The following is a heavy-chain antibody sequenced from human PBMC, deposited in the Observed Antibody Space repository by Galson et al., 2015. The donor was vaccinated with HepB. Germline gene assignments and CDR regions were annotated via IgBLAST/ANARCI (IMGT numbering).Heavy chain of an antibody. J-gene: IGHJ4*02. D-gene: IGHD6-13*01. CDR1: GGSFSGYY. Sequence: LSLTCAVYGGSFSGYYWSWIRQPPGKGLEWLGEINHSGSTNYNPSLKSRVTISVDTSKNQFSLKLSSVTAADTAVYYCARRRGSPYSSSWRPIDYWGQGTLVTVSS. V-gene: IGHV4-34*01. CDR3: ARRRGSPYSSSWRPIDY. CDR2: INHSGST.